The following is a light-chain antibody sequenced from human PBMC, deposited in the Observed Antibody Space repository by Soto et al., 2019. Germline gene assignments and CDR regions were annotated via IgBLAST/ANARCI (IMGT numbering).Light chain of an antibody. V-gene: IGKV1-6*01. CDR1: QGISRA. Sequence: AIQMTQSPSSLSASVGDTVTITCRASQGISRALAWYQQKSGKAPNLLIYAASTLQSDVPSRFSGSRSGTEFTLTITGLQPEDFASYYCQQDDAYPRTFGQGAKVEI. CDR3: QQDDAYPRT. CDR2: AAS. J-gene: IGKJ1*01.